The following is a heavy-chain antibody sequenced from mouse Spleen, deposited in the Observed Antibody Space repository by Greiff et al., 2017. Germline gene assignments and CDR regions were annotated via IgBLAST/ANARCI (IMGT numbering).Heavy chain of an antibody. CDR2: IYPGDGDT. CDR1: GYAFSSSW. J-gene: IGHJ3*01. D-gene: IGHD2-1*01. V-gene: IGHV1-82*01. CDR3: ARYYYGNLAWFAY. Sequence: QVQLQQSGPELVKPGASVKISCKASGYAFSSSWMNWVKQRPGKGLEWIGRIYPGDGDTNYNEKFKGKATLTADKSSSTAYMQLNSLTSEDSAVYFCARYYYGNLAWFAYWGQGTLVTVSA.